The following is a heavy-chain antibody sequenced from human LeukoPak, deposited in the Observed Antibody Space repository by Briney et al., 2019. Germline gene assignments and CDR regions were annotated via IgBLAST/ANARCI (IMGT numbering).Heavy chain of an antibody. CDR3: ARGPPHRDYYYYYMDV. CDR1: GYTLNELS. V-gene: IGHV1-24*01. J-gene: IGHJ6*03. CDR2: FDPEDGET. Sequence: ASVKVSCKVSGYTLNELSMHWVRQAPGKGLEWMGGFDPEDGETIYAQMLQGRVTMTTDTSTSTAYMDLRSLRSDDTAVYYCARGPPHRDYYYYYMDVWGKGTTVTVSS. D-gene: IGHD5-24*01.